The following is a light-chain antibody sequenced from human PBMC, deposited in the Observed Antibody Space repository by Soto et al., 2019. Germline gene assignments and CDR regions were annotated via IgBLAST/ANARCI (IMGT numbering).Light chain of an antibody. V-gene: IGKV1-27*01. Sequence: DIQMTQSPSSLTASVGDRVTITCRASQGISNYLAWYQQKPGKVPKLLIYAASTLQSGVPSRFSGSGSGTDFTLTISSLQPEDVAAYYCQKYNSAPLITFGPGTKVDIK. J-gene: IGKJ3*01. CDR1: QGISNY. CDR2: AAS. CDR3: QKYNSAPLIT.